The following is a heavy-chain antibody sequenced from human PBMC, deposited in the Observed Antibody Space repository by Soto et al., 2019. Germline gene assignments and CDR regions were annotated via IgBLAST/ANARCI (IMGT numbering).Heavy chain of an antibody. CDR1: GFTFSTYV. D-gene: IGHD6-13*01. CDR2: ITGGSGDT. Sequence: EVQLLESGGGLVQPGGSLRVSCAASGFTFSTYVMSWVRQAPGKGLEWVSAITGGSGDTYHVDSVKGLFTISRDNTKNTLYLQMNSLRVEDTAVYYCAKGSADTRPYYFDYWGRGALVTVSS. CDR3: AKGSADTRPYYFDY. V-gene: IGHV3-23*01. J-gene: IGHJ4*02.